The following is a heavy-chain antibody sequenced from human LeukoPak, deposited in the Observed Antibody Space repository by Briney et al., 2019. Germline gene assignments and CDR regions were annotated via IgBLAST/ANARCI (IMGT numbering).Heavy chain of an antibody. D-gene: IGHD6-13*01. V-gene: IGHV1-69*06. CDR1: GGTFSNHA. CDR3: AREEHSSNFGRAPNWFDP. J-gene: IGHJ5*02. Sequence: SVKVSCKASGGTFSNHAISWVRQAPGQGLEWMGGIIPIFGTANYAQKFQGRVTITADKSTSTAYMELSSLRSEDTAVYYCAREEHSSNFGRAPNWFDPWGQGTLVTVSS. CDR2: IIPIFGTA.